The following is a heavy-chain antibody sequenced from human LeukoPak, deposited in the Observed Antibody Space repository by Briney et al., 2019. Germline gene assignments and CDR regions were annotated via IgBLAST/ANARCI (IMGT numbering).Heavy chain of an antibody. J-gene: IGHJ4*02. CDR1: GGSFSGYY. CDR2: NNHSGST. Sequence: PSETLSLTCAVYGGSFSGYYWSWIRQPPGKGLEWIGENNHSGSTNYNPSLKSRVTISVDTSKNQFSLKLSSVTAADTAVYYCARAKRASGYFDYWGQGTLVTVSS. CDR3: ARAKRASGYFDY. V-gene: IGHV4-34*01. D-gene: IGHD3-22*01.